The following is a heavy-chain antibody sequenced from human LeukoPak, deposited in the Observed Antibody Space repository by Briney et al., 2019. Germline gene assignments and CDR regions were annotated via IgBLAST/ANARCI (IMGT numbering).Heavy chain of an antibody. V-gene: IGHV3-23*01. CDR2: ISGSGGVT. CDR1: GLTFSNHA. J-gene: IGHJ4*02. Sequence: GGSLRLSCAVTGLTFSNHAMSWVRQAPGKGPEWVSDISGSGGVTHYADSVKGRFSISRDNSKNTLYLQMSSLRAEDTAVYYCAKGPLIEVAGTTWDYWGQGTLVTVSS. D-gene: IGHD6-19*01. CDR3: AKGPLIEVAGTTWDY.